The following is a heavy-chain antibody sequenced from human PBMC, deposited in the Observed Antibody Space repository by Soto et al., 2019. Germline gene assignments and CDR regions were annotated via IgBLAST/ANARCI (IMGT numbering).Heavy chain of an antibody. CDR1: GFTFSYCS. CDR3: AKDAVYGDGLCLPEA. CDR2: ILGRGTT. D-gene: IGHD4-17*01. Sequence: PXGSRRRSCSAAGFTFSYCSMMWVRQAPGKGLEWVAGILGRGTTYHADSVKGRFTISKDNSKSTLYLEMNRLRAEDTAVYYCAKDAVYGDGLCLPEAWGQGTMVTVSS. J-gene: IGHJ4*02. V-gene: IGHV3-23*01.